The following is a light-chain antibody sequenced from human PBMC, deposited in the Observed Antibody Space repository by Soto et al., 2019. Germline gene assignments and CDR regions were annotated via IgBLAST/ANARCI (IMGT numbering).Light chain of an antibody. J-gene: IGKJ1*01. CDR3: LQHNSYPWT. V-gene: IGKV1-27*01. CDR2: AAS. CDR1: QSISNY. Sequence: DIQMTQSPSSLSASVGDRVTITCRASQSISNYLNWYRQKPGKVPKLLIYAASTLQSGVPSRFSGSGSGTDFTLTISSLQPEDVATYYCLQHNSYPWTFGQGTKVDIK.